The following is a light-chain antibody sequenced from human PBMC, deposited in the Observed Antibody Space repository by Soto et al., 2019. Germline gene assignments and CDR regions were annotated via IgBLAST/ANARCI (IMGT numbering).Light chain of an antibody. Sequence: EIVLTQSPGTLSLSPGERATHSCRASQSVSSTYLAWYQHRPGQAPRLLIYGASSRATGIPDRFSGSGSGTEFTLTISSLQSEDFAVYYCQQYGSSPPWTFGQGTKVDIK. CDR1: QSVSSTY. V-gene: IGKV3-20*01. J-gene: IGKJ1*01. CDR2: GAS. CDR3: QQYGSSPPWT.